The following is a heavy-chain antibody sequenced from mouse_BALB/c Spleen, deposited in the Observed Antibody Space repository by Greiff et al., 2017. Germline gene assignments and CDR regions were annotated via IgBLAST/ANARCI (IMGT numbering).Heavy chain of an antibody. D-gene: IGHD1-1*01. Sequence: EVQLQQSGTVLARPGASVKMSCKASGYSFTSYWMHWVKQRPGQGLEWIGAIYPGNSDTSYNQKFKGKAKLTAVTSASTAYMELSSLTNEDTAVYYCARGSRGSYFDYWGQGTTLTVSS. J-gene: IGHJ2*01. V-gene: IGHV1-5*01. CDR1: GYSFTSYW. CDR3: ARGSRGSYFDY. CDR2: IYPGNSDT.